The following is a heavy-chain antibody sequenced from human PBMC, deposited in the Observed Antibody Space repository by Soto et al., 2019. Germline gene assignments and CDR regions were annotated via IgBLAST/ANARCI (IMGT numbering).Heavy chain of an antibody. J-gene: IGHJ6*02. Sequence: PSETLSLTCTVSGGSISSSSYYWGWIRQPPGKGLEWIGSIYYSGSTYYNPSLKSRVTISVDTSKNQFSLKLSSVTAADTAVYYCARHQNDHYDFWSGSDYYYYYGMDVWGQGTTVTVSS. V-gene: IGHV4-39*01. CDR2: IYYSGST. CDR3: ARHQNDHYDFWSGSDYYYYYGMDV. CDR1: GGSISSSSYY. D-gene: IGHD3-3*01.